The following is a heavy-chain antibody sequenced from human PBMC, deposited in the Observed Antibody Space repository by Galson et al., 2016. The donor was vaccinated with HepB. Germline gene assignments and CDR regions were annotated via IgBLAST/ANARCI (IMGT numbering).Heavy chain of an antibody. CDR1: GFTFSSYW. CDR3: TRTISATAGID. D-gene: IGHD6-13*01. J-gene: IGHJ4*02. V-gene: IGHV3-7*04. Sequence: SLRLSCAASGFTFSSYWMSWVRQAPGKGLEWLANIKQDGSEKYYVDSVRGRFTISRDNAMNSLYLHMSSLRAEGTALYYCTRTISATAGIDWGQGTLVTVSS. CDR2: IKQDGSEK.